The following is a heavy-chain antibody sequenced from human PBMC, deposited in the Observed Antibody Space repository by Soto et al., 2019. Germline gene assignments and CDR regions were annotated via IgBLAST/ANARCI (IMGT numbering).Heavy chain of an antibody. Sequence: SQTLSLTCAISGDSVSNNSAAWNWTRESPSRGLEWLGRTYYRSKWYNDYAVSVKSRITINPDTSKNQFSLQLNSVTPEDTAVYYCARQSGYDALDYSYYGLDVWGQGTTVTVSS. J-gene: IGHJ6*02. V-gene: IGHV6-1*01. D-gene: IGHD5-12*01. CDR1: GDSVSNNSAA. CDR3: ARQSGYDALDYSYYGLDV. CDR2: TYYRSKWYN.